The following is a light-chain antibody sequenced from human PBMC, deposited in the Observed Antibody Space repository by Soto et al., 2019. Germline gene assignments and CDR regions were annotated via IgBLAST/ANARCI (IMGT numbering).Light chain of an antibody. CDR1: QDINKW. V-gene: IGKV1-12*01. Sequence: DIQQPKSPSSVSASLGYRVTIPCRASQDINKWLAWYQQKPGLAPNLVIYTASRLHGGGPSRFSGSASGTDFTLTIIGLQPEDVAPYYCQQGKSFPLTVGGGAKVDIK. J-gene: IGKJ4*01. CDR2: TAS. CDR3: QQGKSFPLT.